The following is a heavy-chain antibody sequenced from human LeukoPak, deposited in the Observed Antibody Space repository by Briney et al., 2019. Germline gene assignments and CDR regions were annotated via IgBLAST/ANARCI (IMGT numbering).Heavy chain of an antibody. V-gene: IGHV1-69*02. CDR2: MIPILGIA. Sequence: ASVKVSCKASGGTFSSYTISWVRQAPGQGLEWMGRMIPILGIANYAQKFQGRVTITADKSTSTAYMELSSLRSEDTAVYYCARGGSYVAFDIWGQGTMVTVSS. D-gene: IGHD1-26*01. CDR1: GGTFSSYT. J-gene: IGHJ3*02. CDR3: ARGGSYVAFDI.